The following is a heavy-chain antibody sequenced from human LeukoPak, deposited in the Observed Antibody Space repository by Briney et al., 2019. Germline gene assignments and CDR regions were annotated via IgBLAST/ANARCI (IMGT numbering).Heavy chain of an antibody. CDR1: GGSISSSSYY. CDR3: ASLEWELLGAGWFDP. Sequence: SETLSLTCTVSGGSISSSSYYWGWIRQPPGKGLEWIGSIYYSGSTYYNPSLKSRVTISVDTSKNQFSLKLSSVTAADTAVYYCASLEWELLGAGWFDPWGQGTLVTVSS. CDR2: IYYSGST. D-gene: IGHD1-26*01. J-gene: IGHJ5*02. V-gene: IGHV4-39*07.